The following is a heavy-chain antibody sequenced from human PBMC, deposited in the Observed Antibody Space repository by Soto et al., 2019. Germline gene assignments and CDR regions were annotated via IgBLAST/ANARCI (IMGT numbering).Heavy chain of an antibody. Sequence: QITLKESGPTLVKPTQTLTLNCTFSGFSLSTRVAGVGSFCQPPGSTLGWLALIYWDDDKRYSPSLQNRLTITRDTSTTHVVLTMHNMDPVDTATYYCAHRPYGYKYYCYYWCQRTLVTVSS. V-gene: IGHV2-5*02. D-gene: IGHD5-18*01. CDR1: GFSLSTRVAG. CDR2: IYWDDDK. J-gene: IGHJ4*02. CDR3: AHRPYGYKYYCYY.